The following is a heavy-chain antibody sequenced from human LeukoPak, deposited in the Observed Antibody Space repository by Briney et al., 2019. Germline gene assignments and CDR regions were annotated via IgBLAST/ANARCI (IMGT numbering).Heavy chain of an antibody. CDR3: ARGRVEWLGELFQFDP. D-gene: IGHD3-10*01. J-gene: IGHJ5*02. CDR1: GYTFTSYY. Sequence: ASVKVSCKASGYTFTSYYMHWVRQAPGQGLEWMGIINPSGGSTSYAQKFQGRVTMTRDTSTSTVYMELSSLRSEGTTVYYCARGRVEWLGELFQFDPWGQGTLVTVSS. CDR2: INPSGGST. V-gene: IGHV1-46*03.